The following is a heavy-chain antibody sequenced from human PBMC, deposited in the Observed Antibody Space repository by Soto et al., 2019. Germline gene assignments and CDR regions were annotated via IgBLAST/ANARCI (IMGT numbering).Heavy chain of an antibody. D-gene: IGHD4-4*01. V-gene: IGHV1-3*01. CDR2: INAGNGNT. CDR1: GYTFTSYA. J-gene: IGHJ4*02. Sequence: ASVKVSCKASGYTFTSYAMHWVRQAPGQRLEWMGWINAGNGNTKYSQKSQGRVTITRDTSASTAYMELSSLRSEGTAVYYCARDGSYSNYGFDYWGQGTLVTVSS. CDR3: ARDGSYSNYGFDY.